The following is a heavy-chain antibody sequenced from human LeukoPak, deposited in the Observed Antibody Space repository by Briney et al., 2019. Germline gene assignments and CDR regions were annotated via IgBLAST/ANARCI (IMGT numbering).Heavy chain of an antibody. CDR2: MNPNSGTT. D-gene: IGHD4-23*01. V-gene: IGHV1-8*01. CDR1: GYTLPSYD. Sequence: ASVTVSYRASGYTLPSYDINWVRQATGQGLDWMGWMNPNSGTTGYPQKFQDRITLTRDTSISTAYMELSSLTSDDTAVYYCARDYGGNSGWFDPWGQGTLVTVSS. CDR3: ARDYGGNSGWFDP. J-gene: IGHJ5*02.